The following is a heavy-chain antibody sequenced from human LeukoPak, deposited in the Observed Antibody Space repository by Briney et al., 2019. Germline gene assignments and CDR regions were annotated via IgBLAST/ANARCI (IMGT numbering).Heavy chain of an antibody. D-gene: IGHD3-22*01. CDR1: GYTFTSYY. J-gene: IGHJ4*02. Sequence: ASVKVSCKASGYTFTSYYMHWVRQAPGQGLEWMGIINPSGGSTSYAQKFRGRVTMTRDTSTSTVYMELSSLRSEDTAVYYCAREYYYDSSGYPIGYWGQGTLVTVSS. CDR3: AREYYYDSSGYPIGY. V-gene: IGHV1-46*01. CDR2: INPSGGST.